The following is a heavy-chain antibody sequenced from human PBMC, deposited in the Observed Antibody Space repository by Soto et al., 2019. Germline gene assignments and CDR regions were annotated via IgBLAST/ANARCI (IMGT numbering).Heavy chain of an antibody. CDR3: AVSDYSSAWRFDY. Sequence: SETLSLTCTVSRGSINSANYFWGWIRQPPGKGLEWIATIFYSGSTYYNPSLKSRVIMSMDTSKNQFSLKLSSVTAADTAVYFCAVSDYSSAWRFDYWGKGTLVTVSS. V-gene: IGHV4-39*01. CDR2: IFYSGST. J-gene: IGHJ4*02. D-gene: IGHD6-19*01. CDR1: RGSINSANYF.